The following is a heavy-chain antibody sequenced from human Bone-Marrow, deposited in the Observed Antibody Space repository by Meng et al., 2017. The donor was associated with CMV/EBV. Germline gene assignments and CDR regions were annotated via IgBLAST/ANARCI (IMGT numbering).Heavy chain of an antibody. CDR1: GFTFSNYN. CDR2: ISSRSSVI. V-gene: IGHV3-48*01. CDR3: ARGYSYGYDYYYYYGMDV. D-gene: IGHD5-18*01. Sequence: GESLKIPCAASGFTFSNYNMDWVRQAPGKGLEGVSYISSRSSVIDYAGSVKCRFTISRDNSKNTLYLQMNSLRAEDTAVYYCARGYSYGYDYYYYYGMDVWGQGTTVTISS. J-gene: IGHJ6*02.